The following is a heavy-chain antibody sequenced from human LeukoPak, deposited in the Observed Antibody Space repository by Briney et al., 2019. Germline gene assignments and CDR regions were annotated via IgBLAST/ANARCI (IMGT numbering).Heavy chain of an antibody. CDR1: GFTFADYA. D-gene: IGHD3-22*01. CDR2: IGVRGGSS. Sequence: GGSLRLSCAASGFTFADYAMTWVRQAPGKGLEWVSVIGVRGGSSYYADSAKGRFTISRDNSKSTLYLQMNGLRAEDTAVYYCAKEWHYYDSSGYYPDYWGQGTLVTVSS. V-gene: IGHV3-23*01. CDR3: AKEWHYYDSSGYYPDY. J-gene: IGHJ4*02.